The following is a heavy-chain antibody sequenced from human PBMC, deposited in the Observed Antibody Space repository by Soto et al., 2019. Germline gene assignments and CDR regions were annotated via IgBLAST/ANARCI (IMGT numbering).Heavy chain of an antibody. CDR2: ISGSNGAT. V-gene: IGHV1-18*04. CDR1: GYNFINYG. J-gene: IGHJ5*02. CDR3: ARDSKWLIINGNWFDP. D-gene: IGHD5-12*01. Sequence: QVQLVQSGAEVKKPGASVKVSCKFSGYNFINYGMTWVRQAPGQGLEWMGWISGSNGATKYAQRFQARVTLTTDTSTNTAYMELRSLRLDDTAVYYCARDSKWLIINGNWFDPWGQGTLVTVSS.